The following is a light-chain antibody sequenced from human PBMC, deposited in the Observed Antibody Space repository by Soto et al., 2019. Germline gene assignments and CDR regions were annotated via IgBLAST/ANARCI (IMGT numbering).Light chain of an antibody. CDR2: GAF. CDR1: QSVGSN. Sequence: IVMTQPAVTLSVSPGERATLSCRSSQSVGSNLAWYQQKPGQAPSLLIHGAFTRATGIPTRFSGTGSGTEFTLTISSLQSEDFALYYCRQYGRSLGFAFGGGTKV. V-gene: IGKV3-15*01. J-gene: IGKJ4*01. CDR3: RQYGRSLGFA.